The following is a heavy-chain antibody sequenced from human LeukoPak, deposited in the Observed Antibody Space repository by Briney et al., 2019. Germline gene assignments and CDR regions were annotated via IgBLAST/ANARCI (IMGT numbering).Heavy chain of an antibody. CDR1: GGSISNYY. D-gene: IGHD5-18*01. Sequence: PSETLSLTCTVSGGSISNYYWSWIRQPPGKGLEWIGYISYSGSTNYNPSLRSRVAISVDTSKNQFSLKLSSVTAADTAVYYCARADTAMVTGMDVWGQGTTVTVSS. J-gene: IGHJ6*02. CDR3: ARADTAMVTGMDV. V-gene: IGHV4-59*01. CDR2: ISYSGST.